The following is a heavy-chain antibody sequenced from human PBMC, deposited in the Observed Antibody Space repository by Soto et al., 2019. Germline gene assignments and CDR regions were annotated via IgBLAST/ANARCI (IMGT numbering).Heavy chain of an antibody. V-gene: IGHV1-2*04. Sequence: ASVKVSCKASGYTFTGYYMHWVRQAPGQGLEWMGWINPNSGGTNYAQKFQGWVTMTRDTSISTAYLELSRLRSDDTAVYYCARGSGDTDIYYYYYGMDVWGQGTTVTVSS. CDR3: ARGSGDTDIYYYYYGMDV. J-gene: IGHJ6*02. CDR1: GYTFTGYY. CDR2: INPNSGGT. D-gene: IGHD5-18*01.